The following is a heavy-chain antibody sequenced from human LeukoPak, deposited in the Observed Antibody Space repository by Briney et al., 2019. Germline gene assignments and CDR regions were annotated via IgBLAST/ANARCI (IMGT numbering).Heavy chain of an antibody. Sequence: GGSLRLSCEASGFSFSSYNMDWVRQTPGKGLEWVSVIYSGGSTYYADSVKGRFTISRDNSKNTLYLQMNSLRAEDTAVYYCAREGGRRGYWGQGTLVTVSS. D-gene: IGHD1-26*01. CDR2: IYSGGST. V-gene: IGHV3-66*01. CDR1: GFSFSSYN. CDR3: AREGGRRGY. J-gene: IGHJ4*02.